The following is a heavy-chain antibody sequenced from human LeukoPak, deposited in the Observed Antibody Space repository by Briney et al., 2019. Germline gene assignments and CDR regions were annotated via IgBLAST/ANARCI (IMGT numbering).Heavy chain of an antibody. Sequence: PSETLSLTCTVSGGSISSGGYYWSWIRQHPGKGLEWIGYIYYSGSTYYNPSLKSRVTMSVDTSKNQFSLKLSSVTAADTAVYYCARVILPTVTMILGAFDIWGQGTMVTVSS. J-gene: IGHJ3*02. V-gene: IGHV4-31*03. D-gene: IGHD4-17*01. CDR1: GGSISSGGYY. CDR2: IYYSGST. CDR3: ARVILPTVTMILGAFDI.